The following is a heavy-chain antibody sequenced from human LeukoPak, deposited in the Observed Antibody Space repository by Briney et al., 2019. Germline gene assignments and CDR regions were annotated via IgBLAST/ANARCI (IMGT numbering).Heavy chain of an antibody. J-gene: IGHJ4*02. CDR2: INPSGGST. CDR1: GYTFTSYY. Sequence: ASVKVSCKASGYTFTSYYMHWVRQAPGQGLEWMGIINPSGGSTSYAQKFQGRVTMTRDTSTSTVYMELSSLRSVDTAVYYCARGNPRIQLWLLGFDYWGQGTLVTVSS. D-gene: IGHD5-18*01. CDR3: ARGNPRIQLWLLGFDY. V-gene: IGHV1-46*01.